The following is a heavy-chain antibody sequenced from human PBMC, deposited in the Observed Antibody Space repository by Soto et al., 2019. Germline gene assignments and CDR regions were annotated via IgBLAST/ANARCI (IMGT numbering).Heavy chain of an antibody. CDR3: ARDFRRPENRYFDY. Sequence: PGGSLILSCAASGFPFSSYWMSLVRQAPGKGLEWVANIKQDGSEKYYVDSVKGRFTISRDNAKNSLYLQMNSLRAEDTAVYYCARDFRRPENRYFDYWGQGTLVTVSS. CDR1: GFPFSSYW. J-gene: IGHJ4*02. D-gene: IGHD3-10*01. CDR2: IKQDGSEK. V-gene: IGHV3-7*01.